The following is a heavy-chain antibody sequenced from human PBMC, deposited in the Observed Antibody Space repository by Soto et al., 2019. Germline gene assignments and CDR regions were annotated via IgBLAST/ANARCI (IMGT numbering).Heavy chain of an antibody. CDR2: FGPYDDET. CDR1: GYTFTSYG. D-gene: IGHD6-19*01. Sequence: ASVKVSCKASGYTFTSYGISWVRQAPGQGLEWMGGFGPYDDETIYAQKLQGRLTMTEDTSTDTAYMELSGLRSEDTAVYYCATESGWYNWFDPWGQGTLVTVSS. V-gene: IGHV1-18*01. J-gene: IGHJ5*02. CDR3: ATESGWYNWFDP.